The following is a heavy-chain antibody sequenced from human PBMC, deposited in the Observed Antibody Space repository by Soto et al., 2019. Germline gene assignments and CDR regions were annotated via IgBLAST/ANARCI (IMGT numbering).Heavy chain of an antibody. CDR3: ARDRGPPRYLYYGMDV. CDR2: IKQDGSGE. Sequence: LRLSCAASGFTFSTYWMSWVRQAPGKGLEWVGNIKQDGSGENCVDSVKGRFTISRDNANHSLYLQMNSLRAEDTAVYYCARDRGPPRYLYYGMDVWGQGTTVTVSS. V-gene: IGHV3-7*01. CDR1: GFTFSTYW. D-gene: IGHD3-10*01. J-gene: IGHJ6*02.